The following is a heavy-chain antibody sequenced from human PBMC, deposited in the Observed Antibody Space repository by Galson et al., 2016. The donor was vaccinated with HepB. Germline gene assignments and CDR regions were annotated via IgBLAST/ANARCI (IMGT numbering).Heavy chain of an antibody. CDR3: AKGSQTRGLYCSYYFDF. CDR2: INSGGGVT. Sequence: SLRLSCAASGFTFSSYAMSWVRQAPGKGLEWVSTINSGGGVTYYTLSVKGRLTISRDNSKNTLSLQIYSLRAEDTAVYYCAKGSQTRGLYCSYYFDFWGHGTQVTVSS. CDR1: GFTFSSYA. J-gene: IGHJ4*01. V-gene: IGHV3-23*01. D-gene: IGHD2-8*02.